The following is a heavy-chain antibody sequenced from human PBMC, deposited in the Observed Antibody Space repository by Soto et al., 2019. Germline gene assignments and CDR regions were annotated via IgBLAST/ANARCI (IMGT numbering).Heavy chain of an antibody. CDR2: INHSGTT. Sequence: QVQLQQWGAGLLKPSESLSLTCAVYGGSFIGYYWTWIRQSPGKGLEWIGEINHSGTTHYNPSLKSRFTISVDTSKTQFSLRLTSVTAADTAVYDCARGIGLWISINGYSSRRLRFDYWGQGTVVTVSS. CDR3: ARGIGLWISINGYSSRRLRFDY. D-gene: IGHD2-21*01. J-gene: IGHJ4*02. CDR1: GGSFIGYY. V-gene: IGHV4-34*01.